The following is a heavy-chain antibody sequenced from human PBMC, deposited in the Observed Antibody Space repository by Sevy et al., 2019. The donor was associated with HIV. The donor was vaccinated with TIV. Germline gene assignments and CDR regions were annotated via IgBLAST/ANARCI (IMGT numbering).Heavy chain of an antibody. CDR3: VRANSYGQGYFDY. Sequence: GGSLRLSCAASGFTFSDYYMSWIRQAPGKGLEWVSYISSSGSTIYYADSVKGRFTISRDNAKNSLYLQMNSLRAEDTAVYYCVRANSYGQGYFDYWGQGTLVTVSS. J-gene: IGHJ4*02. V-gene: IGHV3-11*01. CDR1: GFTFSDYY. D-gene: IGHD5-18*01. CDR2: ISSSGSTI.